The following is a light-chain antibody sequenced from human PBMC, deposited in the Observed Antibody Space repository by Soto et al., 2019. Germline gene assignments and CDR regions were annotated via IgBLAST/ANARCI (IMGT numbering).Light chain of an antibody. CDR1: SSDVGGYNY. Sequence: QSALTQPASVSGSPGQSITISCSGSSSDVGGYNYVSWYQQHPGKAPKLLIYEVSDRPSGVSNRFSGSKSGSTASLTISGLQAEDEADYYCSSYTSSSSLLFGGGTKVTVL. V-gene: IGLV2-14*01. CDR3: SSYTSSSSLL. CDR2: EVS. J-gene: IGLJ2*01.